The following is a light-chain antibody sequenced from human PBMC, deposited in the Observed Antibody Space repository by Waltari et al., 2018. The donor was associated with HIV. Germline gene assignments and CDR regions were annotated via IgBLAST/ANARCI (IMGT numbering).Light chain of an antibody. CDR2: GAS. J-gene: IGKJ2*01. Sequence: DIRMAQSPSSLSASVGDRILISCRARQDISTDLNWYQKRPGKAPKLLIYGASHLQGGVPPRFSGSGSGTAFILAINGLQFEDFATYFCQQSYNAPYTFGQGT. CDR1: QDISTD. V-gene: IGKV1-39*01. CDR3: QQSYNAPYT.